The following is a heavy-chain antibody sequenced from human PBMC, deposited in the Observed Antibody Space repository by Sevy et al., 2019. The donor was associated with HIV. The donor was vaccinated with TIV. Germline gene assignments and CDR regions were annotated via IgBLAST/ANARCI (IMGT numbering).Heavy chain of an antibody. V-gene: IGHV1-18*04. CDR3: ARGRATNAGTYCFDL. Sequence: ASVKVSCKTSGYIFRNHDITWVRQAPGKGLEWMGWIHTYNGDTQYAQNFQDRVIMTSDTSKCTAYLDVRSLRSDDTAVYYCARGRATNAGTYCFDLWAQGTLVTVSS. D-gene: IGHD1-26*01. CDR1: GYIFRNHD. J-gene: IGHJ4*02. CDR2: IHTYNGDT.